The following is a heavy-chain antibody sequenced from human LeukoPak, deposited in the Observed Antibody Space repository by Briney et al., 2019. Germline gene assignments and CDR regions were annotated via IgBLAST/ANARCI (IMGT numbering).Heavy chain of an antibody. D-gene: IGHD2-15*01. J-gene: IGHJ4*02. CDR3: AKAPVTTCRGAFCYPFDY. V-gene: IGHV3-23*01. Sequence: GGSLRLSCAASGFTLSSYAMSWVRQAPGKGLEWVSAISDTGNTYHADSVKGRFTISRDSSKNTLFLQMNRLRPEDAAVYYCAKAPVTTCRGAFCYPFDYWGLGTLVTASS. CDR2: ISDTGNT. CDR1: GFTLSSYA.